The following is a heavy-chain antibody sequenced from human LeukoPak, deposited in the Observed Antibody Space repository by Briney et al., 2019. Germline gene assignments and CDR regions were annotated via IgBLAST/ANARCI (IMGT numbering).Heavy chain of an antibody. J-gene: IGHJ4*02. CDR1: GGSISSSGYY. V-gene: IGHV4-39*02. CDR2: VYYDGST. D-gene: IGHD3-10*01. CDR3: VRLYGSGSYCFDY. Sequence: KASETLSLTCTVSGGSISSSGYYWGWVRQPPGKGLEWIGTVYYDGSTYYNPSLKSRITMSVDTSNNHFSLKLKSVTAADSAVYYCVRLYGSGSYCFDYWGQGTLVIVSS.